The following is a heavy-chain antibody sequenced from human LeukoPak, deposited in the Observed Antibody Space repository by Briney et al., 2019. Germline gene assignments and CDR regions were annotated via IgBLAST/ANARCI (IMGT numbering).Heavy chain of an antibody. J-gene: IGHJ6*03. CDR3: ARDGSGYYFYMDV. Sequence: SVKVSCKASGGTFSSYAISWVRQAPGQGLEWMGRIIPIFGTANYAQKFQGRVTITTDESTSTAYMELSSLRSEDTAVYYCARDGSGYYFYMDVWGKGTTVTVSS. CDR2: IIPIFGTA. CDR1: GGTFSSYA. V-gene: IGHV1-69*05.